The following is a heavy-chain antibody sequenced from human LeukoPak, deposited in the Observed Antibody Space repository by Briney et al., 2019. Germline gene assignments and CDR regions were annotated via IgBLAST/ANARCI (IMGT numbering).Heavy chain of an antibody. CDR1: GFTFSSYW. J-gene: IGHJ3*02. D-gene: IGHD3-10*01. CDR3: ARVDYSDAFDI. V-gene: IGHV3-7*01. Sequence: PGGSLRLSCAASGFTFSSYWMSCVRQAPGKGLEWVANIKQDGSEKYYVDSVKGRFTISRDNAKNSLYLQMNSLRAEDTAVYYCARVDYSDAFDIWGQGTTVTVSS. CDR2: IKQDGSEK.